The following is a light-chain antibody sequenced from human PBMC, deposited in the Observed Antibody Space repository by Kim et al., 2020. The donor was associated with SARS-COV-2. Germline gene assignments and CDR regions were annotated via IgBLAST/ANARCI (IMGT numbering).Light chain of an antibody. J-gene: IGKJ4*01. CDR2: AAS. Sequence: DSPGESATLSCRASQTININLAWYQQKPGQAPRLLIAAASTRATGIPARFSGSGSGTEFTLTISSLQSEDFAVYYCQQHNNWPLTFGGGTKVDIK. CDR1: QTININ. CDR3: QQHNNWPLT. V-gene: IGKV3-15*01.